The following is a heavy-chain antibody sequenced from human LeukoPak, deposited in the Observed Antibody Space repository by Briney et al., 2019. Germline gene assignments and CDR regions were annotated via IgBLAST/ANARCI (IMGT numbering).Heavy chain of an antibody. CDR1: GFTLSSNY. Sequence: GGSLRLSCAASGFTLSSNYMSWVRQAPGKGLEWVSVIYSGGSTYYADYVKGRFTISRDNSKNTLYLKMNSLRAEDTAVYYCARGGIYGDYEEVYFDYWGQGTLVTVSS. J-gene: IGHJ4*02. CDR3: ARGGIYGDYEEVYFDY. CDR2: IYSGGST. D-gene: IGHD4-17*01. V-gene: IGHV3-53*01.